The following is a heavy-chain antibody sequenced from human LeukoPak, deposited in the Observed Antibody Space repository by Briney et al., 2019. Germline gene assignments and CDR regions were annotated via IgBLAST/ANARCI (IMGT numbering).Heavy chain of an antibody. V-gene: IGHV4-39*01. J-gene: IGHJ4*02. Sequence: SGTLSLTCAVSGGSISSSSYYWGWIRQPPGKGLEGIGSIYYSGSTYYNPSLKSRVTISVDTSKNQFSLKLSSVTAADTAVYYCARLAPYPNYDFWSGYHTAGFDYWGQGTLVTVSS. CDR2: IYYSGST. CDR3: ARLAPYPNYDFWSGYHTAGFDY. CDR1: GGSISSSSYY. D-gene: IGHD3-3*01.